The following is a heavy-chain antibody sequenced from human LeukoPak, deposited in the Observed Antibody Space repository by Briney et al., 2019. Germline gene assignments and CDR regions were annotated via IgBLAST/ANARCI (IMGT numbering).Heavy chain of an antibody. V-gene: IGHV3-66*01. CDR1: GFPVSDNY. D-gene: IGHD3-10*01. J-gene: IGHJ3*02. CDR3: TTGAANVLWFGDNAFDI. CDR2: IYSDGTT. Sequence: GGSLRLSCAASGFPVSDNYMSWVRQAPGKGLEWVSIIYSDGTTYYADSVKGRFTISRDDSKNTLYLQMNSLKTEDTAVYYCTTGAANVLWFGDNAFDIWGQGTMVTVSS.